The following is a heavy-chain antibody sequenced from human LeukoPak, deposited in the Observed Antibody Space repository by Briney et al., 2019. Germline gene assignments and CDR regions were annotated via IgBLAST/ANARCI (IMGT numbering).Heavy chain of an antibody. D-gene: IGHD3-16*01. CDR2: IYYSGST. CDR3: ARAHYARTDDAFDI. J-gene: IGHJ3*02. V-gene: IGHV4-39*07. CDR1: GGSISSSSYY. Sequence: SETLSLTCTVSGGSISSSSYYWGWIRQPPGKGLEWIGSIYYSGSTYYNPSLKSRVTISVDTSKNQFSLKLSSVTAADTAVYYCARAHYARTDDAFDIWGQGTMVTVSS.